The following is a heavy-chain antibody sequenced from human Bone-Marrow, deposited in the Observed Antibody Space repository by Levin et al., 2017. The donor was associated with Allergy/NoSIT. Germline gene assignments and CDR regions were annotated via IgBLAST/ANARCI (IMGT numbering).Heavy chain of an antibody. Sequence: SCAVYGGSFSDYYWSWIRRPPGKGLEWIGEINHSGSTNYNPSLKSRVTISVDTSKNQFSLKLSSVTAADTAVYYCARGATINCSGGSCYTVGFDYWGQGTLVTVSS. CDR3: ARGATINCSGGSCYTVGFDY. V-gene: IGHV4-34*01. J-gene: IGHJ4*02. CDR1: GGSFSDYY. D-gene: IGHD2-15*01. CDR2: INHSGST.